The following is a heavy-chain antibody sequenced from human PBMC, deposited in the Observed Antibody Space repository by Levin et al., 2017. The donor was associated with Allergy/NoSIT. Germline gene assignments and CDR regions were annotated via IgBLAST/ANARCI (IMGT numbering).Heavy chain of an antibody. D-gene: IGHD6-6*01. CDR1: GDSVSGSSHY. Sequence: SETLSLTCTVSGDSVSGSSHYWSWIRQSPGKGLDWIGYIFHTGSTNYNPSLKNRVTISVDTSKNQFSLRLTSVTAADTAVYYCAASIATRAYYFDYWGQGTLVNVSS. V-gene: IGHV4-61*01. CDR3: AASIATRAYYFDY. J-gene: IGHJ4*02. CDR2: IFHTGST.